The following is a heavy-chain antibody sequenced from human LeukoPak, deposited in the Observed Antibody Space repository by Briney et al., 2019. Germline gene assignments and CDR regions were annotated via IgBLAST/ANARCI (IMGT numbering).Heavy chain of an antibody. CDR2: IHNSGST. J-gene: IGHJ4*02. CDR3: ARGIRGAADY. Sequence: SETLSLTYTVSGGSISSTSYYWSWIRQPPGKGLEWIGFIHNSGSTNYNPSLKSRLAMSLDTSKNQFSLNLNSVTAADTAVYYCARGIRGAADYWGQGTLVTVSS. D-gene: IGHD3-16*01. V-gene: IGHV4-61*01. CDR1: GGSISSTSYY.